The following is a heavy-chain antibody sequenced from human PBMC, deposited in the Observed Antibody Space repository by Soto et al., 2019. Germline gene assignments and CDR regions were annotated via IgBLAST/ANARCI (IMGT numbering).Heavy chain of an antibody. CDR2: IYYSGST. D-gene: IGHD2-2*01. CDR3: ARVYQLLLFDY. V-gene: IGHV4-39*01. J-gene: IGHJ4*02. Sequence: SETLSLTCTVSGGSISSSSYYWGWIRQPPGKGLEWIGSIYYSGSTYYNPSLKSRVTISVDTSKNQFSLKLSSVTAADTAVYYCARVYQLLLFDYWGQGTLVTVSS. CDR1: GGSISSSSYY.